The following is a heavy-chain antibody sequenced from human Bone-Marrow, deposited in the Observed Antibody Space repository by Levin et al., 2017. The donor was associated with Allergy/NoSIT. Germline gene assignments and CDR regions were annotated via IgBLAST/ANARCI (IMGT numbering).Heavy chain of an antibody. CDR2: INSDGSNV. J-gene: IGHJ4*02. D-gene: IGHD3-16*01. CDR1: GFNFSNYW. V-gene: IGHV3-74*01. Sequence: PGGSLRLSCAASGFNFSNYWMHWVRQAPGKGLVWVSRINSDGSNVGFADSVKGRFTVSRDSAKNTVYLQIESPRAEDTAVYYCARDPWGIGTFDYWGQGTLVTVSS. CDR3: ARDPWGIGTFDY.